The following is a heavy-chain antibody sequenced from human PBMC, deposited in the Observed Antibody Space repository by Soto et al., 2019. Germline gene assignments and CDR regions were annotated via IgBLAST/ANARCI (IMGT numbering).Heavy chain of an antibody. V-gene: IGHV4-38-2*01. CDR3: ARGSGSYYYYYYGMDV. Sequence: LSLTCAVSGYSISSGYYWGWIRQPPGKGLEWIGSIYHSGSTYYNPSLKSRVTISVDTSKNQFSLKLSSVTAADTAVYYCARGSGSYYYYYYGMDVWGQGTTVTVSS. CDR2: IYHSGST. J-gene: IGHJ6*02. CDR1: GYSISSGYY. D-gene: IGHD1-26*01.